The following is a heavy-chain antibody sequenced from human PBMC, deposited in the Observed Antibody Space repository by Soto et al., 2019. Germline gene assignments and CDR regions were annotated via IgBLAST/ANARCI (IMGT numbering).Heavy chain of an antibody. CDR3: ASYRDLYCSGGSCYPNDAFDI. V-gene: IGHV3-21*01. D-gene: IGHD2-15*01. CDR1: GFTFEKYW. J-gene: IGHJ3*02. Sequence: SLRLSCAASGFTFEKYWMHWVRQTPGKGLVWVSSISSSSSYIYYAVSVKGRFTISRDNAKNSLYLQMNSLRAEDTAVYYCASYRDLYCSGGSCYPNDAFDIWGQGTMVTVSS. CDR2: ISSSSSYI.